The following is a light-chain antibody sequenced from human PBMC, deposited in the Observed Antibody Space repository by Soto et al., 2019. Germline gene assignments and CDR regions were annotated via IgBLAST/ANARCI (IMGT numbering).Light chain of an antibody. Sequence: QSALTQPPSASGSPGQSVTLSCTGTSSDVGGYNYVSWYQQHPGKGPKLIIYEVSKRPSGVADRFSCSKSVNTASLTVSGLQAEDEDYYYCSSYGGSNNYVFGTGTKVTVL. J-gene: IGLJ1*01. CDR1: SSDVGGYNY. CDR2: EVS. V-gene: IGLV2-8*01. CDR3: SSYGGSNNYV.